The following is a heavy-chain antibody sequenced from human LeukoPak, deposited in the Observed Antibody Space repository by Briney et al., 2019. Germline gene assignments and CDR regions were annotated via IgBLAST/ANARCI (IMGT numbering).Heavy chain of an antibody. V-gene: IGHV1-69*04. D-gene: IGHD2-15*01. CDR1: GGTFSSYA. CDR2: IIPILGIA. J-gene: IGHJ4*02. CDR3: ASSAEVYCTGGSCYLIGGRYFDY. Sequence: ASVWVSCKASGGTFSSYAISWVRQAPGQGLEWMGRIIPILGIANYAQKFQGRVTITADKSTSTAYMELSSLRSEHTAVYYCASSAEVYCTGGSCYLIGGRYFDYWGQGTLVTVSS.